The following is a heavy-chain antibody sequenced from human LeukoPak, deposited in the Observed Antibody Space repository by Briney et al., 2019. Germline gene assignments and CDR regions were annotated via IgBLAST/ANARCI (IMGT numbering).Heavy chain of an antibody. V-gene: IGHV1-8*01. CDR1: GYTFTSHH. J-gene: IGHJ4*02. D-gene: IGHD1-1*01. CDR3: ASGRPTSLNGIY. Sequence: GASVKVSCKPSGYTFTSHHNNWLRQATGQGIEWMGWMNPESGNTDFAQKFQGRFTMTWDTSLSPAYMELSSLTSEDTAVYYCASGRPTSLNGIYWGQGTLVSVSS. CDR2: MNPESGNT.